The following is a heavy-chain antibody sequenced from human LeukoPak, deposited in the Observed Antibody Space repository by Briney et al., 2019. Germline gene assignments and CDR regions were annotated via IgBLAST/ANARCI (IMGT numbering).Heavy chain of an antibody. D-gene: IGHD4-17*01. V-gene: IGHV4-31*03. CDR1: GGSISSGGYY. J-gene: IGHJ4*02. Sequence: SETLSLTCNVSGGSISSGGYYWSWVRQHPGKGLEWIGYIYYSGSTYYNPSLKSRVTISVDTSKNQFSLKLSSVTAADTAVYYCARDSPTYGDDYWGQGTLVTVSS. CDR2: IYYSGST. CDR3: ARDSPTYGDDY.